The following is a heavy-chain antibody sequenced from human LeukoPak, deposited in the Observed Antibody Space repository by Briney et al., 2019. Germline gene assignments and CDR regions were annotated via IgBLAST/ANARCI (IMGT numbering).Heavy chain of an antibody. V-gene: IGHV3-74*01. CDR1: GFTFSSYW. Sequence: GGSLRLSCAASGFTFSSYWMHWFRQPPGKWLVSVSRINSDGSSTSYADWVKGRFTISRDNAKNTLYLQMNSLRAEDTAVYYCARTEHTLRNNWNYEPDAFDIWGQGTMVTVSS. CDR3: ARTEHTLRNNWNYEPDAFDI. J-gene: IGHJ3*02. CDR2: INSDGSST. D-gene: IGHD1-7*01.